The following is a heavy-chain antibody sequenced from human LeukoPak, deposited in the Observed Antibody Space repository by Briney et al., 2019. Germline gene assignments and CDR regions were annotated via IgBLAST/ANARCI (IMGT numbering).Heavy chain of an antibody. CDR2: ISGSGETT. V-gene: IGHV3-23*01. D-gene: IGHD5-12*01. CDR3: TKEWPQFDP. J-gene: IGHJ5*02. Sequence: PGGSLRLSCAASGFTFSNYAMSWVRQAPGKGLEWVSVISGSGETTYYTDSVKGRFTISRDNSKNTLFLQMRSLRVGDTAIYFCTKEWPQFDPWGQGTLVTVSS. CDR1: GFTFSNYA.